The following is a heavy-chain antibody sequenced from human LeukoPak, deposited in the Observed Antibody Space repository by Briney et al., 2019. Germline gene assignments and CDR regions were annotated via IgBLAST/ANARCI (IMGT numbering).Heavy chain of an antibody. CDR1: GFTFSSYA. V-gene: IGHV3-23*01. CDR3: AKDPVSPTVIPTSFDY. D-gene: IGHD4-17*01. J-gene: IGHJ4*02. Sequence: PGGSLRLACAASGFTFSSYAMSWVRQAPGKGLEWVSAISGSGGSTYYADSVKGRFTISRDNSKNTLYLQMNSLRAEDTAVYYCAKDPVSPTVIPTSFDYWGQGTLVTVSS. CDR2: ISGSGGST.